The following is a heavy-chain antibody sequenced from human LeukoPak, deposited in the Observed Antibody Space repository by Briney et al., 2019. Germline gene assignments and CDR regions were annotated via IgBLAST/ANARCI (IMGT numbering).Heavy chain of an antibody. CDR2: ISSSSSTI. Sequence: PGGSLRLSCAASGFTFSSYSMNWVRQAPGKGLEWVSYISSSSSTIYYADSVKGRFTISRDNAKNSLYLQMNSLRAEDTAVYYCASGSSWYPPDYWGQGTLVTVSS. J-gene: IGHJ4*02. CDR1: GFTFSSYS. CDR3: ASGSSWYPPDY. V-gene: IGHV3-48*01. D-gene: IGHD6-13*01.